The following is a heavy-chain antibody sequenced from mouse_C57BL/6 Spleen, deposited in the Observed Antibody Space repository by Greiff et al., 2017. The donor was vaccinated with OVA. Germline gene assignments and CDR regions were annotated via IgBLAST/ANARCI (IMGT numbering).Heavy chain of an antibody. CDR3: ARSLDSSGSYYLAY. D-gene: IGHD3-2*02. CDR2: IYPGSGST. J-gene: IGHJ2*01. Sequence: QVQLKQPGAELVKPGASVKMSCKASGYTFTSYWITWVKQRPGQGLEWIGDIYPGSGSTNYNEKFKSKATLTVDTSSSTAYMQLSSLTSEDSAVYYCARSLDSSGSYYLAYWGQGTTPPVPS. CDR1: GYTFTSYW. V-gene: IGHV1-55*01.